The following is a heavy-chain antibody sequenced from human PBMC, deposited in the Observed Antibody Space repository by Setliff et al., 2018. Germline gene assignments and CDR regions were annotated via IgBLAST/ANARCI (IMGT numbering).Heavy chain of an antibody. Sequence: GASVKVSCKASGGTFSSYAISWVRQAPGQGLEWMGGIIPIFGTANYAQKFQGRVTITADESTSTAYMELYDLKSEDTAVYYCTRGREDYGDYYCDHWGQGSLVTVSS. CDR1: GGTFSSYA. V-gene: IGHV1-69*13. J-gene: IGHJ4*02. CDR2: IIPIFGTA. D-gene: IGHD4-17*01. CDR3: TRGREDYGDYYCDH.